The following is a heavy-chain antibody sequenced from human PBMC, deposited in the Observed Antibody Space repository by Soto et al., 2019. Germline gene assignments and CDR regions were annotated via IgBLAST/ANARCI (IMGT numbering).Heavy chain of an antibody. CDR3: ASRGYCTNGVCYPSHYYYYGMDV. V-gene: IGHV3-74*01. D-gene: IGHD2-8*01. J-gene: IGHJ6*02. Sequence: GGSLRLSCAASGFTFSSYWMHWVRQAPGKGLVWVSRINSDGSSTSYADSVKGRFTISRDNAKNTLYLQMNSLRAEDTAVYYCASRGYCTNGVCYPSHYYYYGMDVWGQGTTVTVSS. CDR1: GFTFSSYW. CDR2: INSDGSST.